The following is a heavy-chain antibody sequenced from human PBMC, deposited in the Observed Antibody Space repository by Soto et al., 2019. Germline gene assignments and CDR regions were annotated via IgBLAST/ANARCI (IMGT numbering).Heavy chain of an antibody. D-gene: IGHD6-6*01. CDR3: ASKVSSSSGLYYYYGMDV. CDR2: IIPIFGTA. J-gene: IGHJ6*02. CDR1: GGTFSSYA. V-gene: IGHV1-69*13. Sequence: EASVKVSCTASGGTFSSYAISWVRQAPGQGLEWMGGIIPIFGTANYAQKFQGRVTITADESTSTAYMELSSLRSEDTAVYYCASKVSSSSGLYYYYGMDVWGQGTTVTVS.